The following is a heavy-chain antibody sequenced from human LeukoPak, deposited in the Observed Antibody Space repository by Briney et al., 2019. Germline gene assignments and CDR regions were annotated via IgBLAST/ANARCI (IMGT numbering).Heavy chain of an antibody. CDR2: IYTSGST. CDR1: GGSISSYY. CDR3: ASVRARYCSGGSCYSVQRQHLSWFDP. D-gene: IGHD2-15*01. Sequence: SETLSLTCTVSGGSISSYYWSWIRQPAGKGLEWIGRIYTSGSTNYNPSLTSRVTISVDTSKNQFSLKLSSVTAADTAVYYCASVRARYCSGGSCYSVQRQHLSWFDPWGQGTLVTVSS. V-gene: IGHV4-4*07. J-gene: IGHJ5*02.